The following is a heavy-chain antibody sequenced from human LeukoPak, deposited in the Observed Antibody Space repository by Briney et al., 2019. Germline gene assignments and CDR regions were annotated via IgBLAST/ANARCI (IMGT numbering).Heavy chain of an antibody. V-gene: IGHV3-74*01. CDR2: INSDGSST. CDR1: GFTFSSYW. J-gene: IGHJ6*03. D-gene: IGHD3-10*01. CDR3: ARGRLLWFGESTYYMDV. Sequence: GGSLRLSCAASGFTFSSYWMHWVRQAPGKGLVWVSRINSDGSSTSYADSAKGRFTISRDNAKNTLYLQMNSLRAEDTAVYYCARGRLLWFGESTYYMDVWGKGTTVTVSS.